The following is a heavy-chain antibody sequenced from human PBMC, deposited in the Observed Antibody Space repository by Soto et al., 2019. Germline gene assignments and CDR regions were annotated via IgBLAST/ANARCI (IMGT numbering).Heavy chain of an antibody. CDR3: TTDTIVGATTVDY. CDR1: GFTFSNAW. D-gene: IGHD1-26*01. Sequence: WGSLRLSCAASGFTFSNAWMSWVRQAPGKGLEWVGRIKSKTDGGTTDYAAPVKGRFTISRDDSKNTLYLQMNSLKTEDTAVYYCTTDTIVGATTVDYWGQGTLVTVSS. J-gene: IGHJ4*02. V-gene: IGHV3-15*01. CDR2: IKSKTDGGTT.